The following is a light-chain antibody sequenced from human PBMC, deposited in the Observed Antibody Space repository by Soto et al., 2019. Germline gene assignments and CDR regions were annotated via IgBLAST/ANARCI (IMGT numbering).Light chain of an antibody. CDR1: SSDVGGHNY. J-gene: IGLJ1*01. CDR3: SSYTSSNTRYV. Sequence: QSVLTQPASVSGSPGQSITISCTGTSSDVGGHNYVSWYQQHPGKATKLMIYDVSSRPSGVSYRFSGSKSGNTASLTISGLQAEDEADYYCSSYTSSNTRYVFGTGTKVTVL. CDR2: DVS. V-gene: IGLV2-14*03.